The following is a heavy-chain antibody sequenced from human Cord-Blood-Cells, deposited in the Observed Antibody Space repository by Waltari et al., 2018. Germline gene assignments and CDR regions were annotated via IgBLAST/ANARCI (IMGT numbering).Heavy chain of an antibody. CDR3: ATVLLTSSSGWYNWFDP. V-gene: IGHV1-24*01. CDR1: GYTLTELS. CDR2: FDPEDGET. D-gene: IGHD6-19*01. J-gene: IGHJ5*02. Sequence: QVQLVQSGAEVKKPGASVKVSCTVSGYTLTELSMHWVRQAPGKGIEWMGGFDPEDGETIYAQKFQGRVTMTEDTSTDTAYTELSSLRSEDTAVYYCATVLLTSSSGWYNWFDPWGQGTLVTVSS.